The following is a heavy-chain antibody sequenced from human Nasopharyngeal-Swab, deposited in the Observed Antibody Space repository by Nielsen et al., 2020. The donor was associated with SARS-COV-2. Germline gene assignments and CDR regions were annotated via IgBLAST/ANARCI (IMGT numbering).Heavy chain of an antibody. CDR2: IYSGGST. Sequence: GESLKISCAASGFTFSSYAMHWVRQAPGKGLEWVSVIYSGGSTYYADSVKGRFTISRDNSKNTLYLQMNSLRAEDTAVYYCASHYYDSSGYYRPRDYWGQGTLVTVSS. CDR1: GFTFSSYA. J-gene: IGHJ4*02. V-gene: IGHV3-53*01. D-gene: IGHD3-22*01. CDR3: ASHYYDSSGYYRPRDY.